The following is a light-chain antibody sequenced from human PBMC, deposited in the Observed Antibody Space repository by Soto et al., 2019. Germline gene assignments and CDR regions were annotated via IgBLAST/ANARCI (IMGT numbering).Light chain of an antibody. CDR1: QSVLHSSNNKNY. CDR2: WAS. V-gene: IGKV4-1*01. J-gene: IGKJ4*01. Sequence: DIVMTQSPDSLAASLGERATINCKSSQSVLHSSNNKNYLAWYQQKPGQSPKLLFYWASTRESGVPDRISGSGSGTDFTLTISSLQAEDVAVYYCQQYYSTPLTFGGGTKVDIK. CDR3: QQYYSTPLT.